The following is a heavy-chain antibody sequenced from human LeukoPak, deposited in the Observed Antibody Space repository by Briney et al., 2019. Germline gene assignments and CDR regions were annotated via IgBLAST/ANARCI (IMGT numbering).Heavy chain of an antibody. V-gene: IGHV1-69*05. CDR2: IIPIFGTA. D-gene: IGHD4-23*01. J-gene: IGHJ3*02. CDR1: GGTFSSYA. Sequence: SVKVSCKASGGTFSSYAISWVRQAPGQGLEWMGGIIPIFGTANYAQKFQGRVTIITDESTSTAYMELSSLRSEDTAVYYCARDETDYGGNLEGAFDIWGQGTMVTVSS. CDR3: ARDETDYGGNLEGAFDI.